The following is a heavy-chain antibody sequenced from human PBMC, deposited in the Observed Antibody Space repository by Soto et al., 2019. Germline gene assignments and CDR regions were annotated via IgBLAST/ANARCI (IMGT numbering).Heavy chain of an antibody. CDR3: ARGTIVVVTADIWFDP. CDR2: INPNSGGT. CDR1: GYTFTGYY. D-gene: IGHD2-2*01. V-gene: IGHV1-2*02. Sequence: ASVKVSCKASGYTFTGYYMHWVRQAPGQGLEWMGWINPNSGGTNYAQKFQGRVTMTRDTSISTAYMELSRLRSDDTAVYYCARGTIVVVTADIWFDPWGQGTLVTVSS. J-gene: IGHJ5*02.